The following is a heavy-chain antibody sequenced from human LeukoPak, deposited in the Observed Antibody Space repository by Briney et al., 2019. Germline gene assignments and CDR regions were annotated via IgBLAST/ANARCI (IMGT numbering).Heavy chain of an antibody. CDR2: IYYSGST. J-gene: IGHJ3*02. D-gene: IGHD3-22*01. V-gene: IGHV4-59*08. Sequence: SETLSLTCTVSGGSISSYYWSWIRQPPGKGLEWIGYIYYSGSTNYNPSLKSRVTISVDTSKNQFSLKLSSVTAADTAVYYCARLMGYDSSGYYSNAFDIWGQGTMVTVSS. CDR3: ARLMGYDSSGYYSNAFDI. CDR1: GGSISSYY.